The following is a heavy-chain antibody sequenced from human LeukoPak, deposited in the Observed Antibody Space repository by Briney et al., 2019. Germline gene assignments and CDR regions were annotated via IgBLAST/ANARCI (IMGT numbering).Heavy chain of an antibody. V-gene: IGHV3-15*01. J-gene: IGHJ4*02. Sequence: GGSLRLSCAASGFTFSNAWMSWVRQAPGKGLEWVGRIKSKTDGGTTDYAAPVKGRFTISRDNAKNTLYLQMNSLRAEDTAVYYCAKEGELWTPYFDYWGQGTLVTVSS. CDR1: GFTFSNAW. D-gene: IGHD3-16*01. CDR3: AKEGELWTPYFDY. CDR2: IKSKTDGGTT.